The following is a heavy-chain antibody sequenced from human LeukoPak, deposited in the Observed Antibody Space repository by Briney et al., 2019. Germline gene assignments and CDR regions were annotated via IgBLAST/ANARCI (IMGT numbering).Heavy chain of an antibody. CDR1: GFTFSSYG. CDR3: AKDQVISGSEASDI. CDR2: IRYDGSNK. Sequence: GGSLRLSCAASGFTFSSYGMHWVRQAPGKGLEWVAFIRYDGSNKYYADSVKGRFTISRDNSWNTLYLQMSSLRAEDTAVYYCAKDQVISGSEASDIWGQGTMVTVSS. V-gene: IGHV3-30*02. J-gene: IGHJ3*02. D-gene: IGHD2-21*01.